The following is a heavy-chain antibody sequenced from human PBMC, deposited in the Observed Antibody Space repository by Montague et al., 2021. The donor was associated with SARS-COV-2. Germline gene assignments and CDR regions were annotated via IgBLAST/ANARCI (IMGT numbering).Heavy chain of an antibody. CDR3: ARGGLGNRGFDY. D-gene: IGHD3/OR15-3a*01. V-gene: IGHV4-4*02. CDR1: DVSLSTSTW. J-gene: IGHJ4*02. CDR2: IYLSGFT. Sequence: SETLSLTCVVSDVSLSTSTWWSWVRQSSGKGLEWVGEIYLSGFTQYNPSVKSRVSISLDDSRNQFSLRLTSVTAADTAVYFCARGGLGNRGFDYWGQGTLVTVSS.